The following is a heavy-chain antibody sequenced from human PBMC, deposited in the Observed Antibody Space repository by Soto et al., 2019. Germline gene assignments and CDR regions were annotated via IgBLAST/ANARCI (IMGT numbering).Heavy chain of an antibody. CDR2: IRSKANSYAT. V-gene: IGHV3-73*01. Sequence: PGGSLRLSCAASGFTFGGSVIHWVRQASGKGLEWVGRIRSKANSYATTYAASVKGRFTISRDDLKNTAYLQMNSLKIEDTFVYYCTRPATTVNTFDWFDTWAQGT. CDR1: GFTFGGSV. J-gene: IGHJ5*02. D-gene: IGHD4-4*01. CDR3: TRPATTVNTFDWFDT.